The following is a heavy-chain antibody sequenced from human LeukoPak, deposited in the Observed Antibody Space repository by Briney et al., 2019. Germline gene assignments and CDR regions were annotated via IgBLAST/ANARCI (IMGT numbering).Heavy chain of an antibody. CDR3: AIDAWELPLDAFDI. Sequence: GGSLILSCAASGFTFSTYNMNWVRQAPGKGLEWVSYISDSSSSIYYADSVKGRFTISRDNAKNSLYLQMNSLRDEDTAVYYCAIDAWELPLDAFDIWGQGTMVTVSS. CDR1: GFTFSTYN. CDR2: ISDSSSSI. D-gene: IGHD1-26*01. J-gene: IGHJ3*02. V-gene: IGHV3-48*02.